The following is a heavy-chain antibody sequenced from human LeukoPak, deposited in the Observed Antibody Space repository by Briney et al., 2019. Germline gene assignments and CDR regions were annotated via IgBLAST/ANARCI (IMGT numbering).Heavy chain of an antibody. V-gene: IGHV3-23*01. Sequence: GGSLRLSCTASGFTFSNYAMSWVRQAPGKGLEWVSAISGSGGRTDHADSVKGRFTVSRDNSKNTLYLQMNSLRAEDTAVYYCAKRSQEGMYRGSPFDYWGQGTLVTVSS. CDR1: GFTFSNYA. CDR3: AKRSQEGMYRGSPFDY. J-gene: IGHJ4*02. D-gene: IGHD1-26*01. CDR2: ISGSGGRT.